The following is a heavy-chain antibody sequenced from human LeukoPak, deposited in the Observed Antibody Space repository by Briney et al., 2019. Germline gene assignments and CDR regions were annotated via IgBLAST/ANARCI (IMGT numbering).Heavy chain of an antibody. J-gene: IGHJ5*02. V-gene: IGHV5-51*01. D-gene: IGHD3-10*01. CDR1: GYRFSSYW. CDR3: ARDYGSGSGNWFDA. CDR2: MYPGDSDT. Sequence: GESLKISCQGSGYRFSSYWIGWVRQMPGKGLEWMGTMYPGDSDTRYSPSFQGQVTMSVDKSITTAYLEWSGLKASDTAMYYCARDYGSGSGNWFDAWGPGALVTVSS.